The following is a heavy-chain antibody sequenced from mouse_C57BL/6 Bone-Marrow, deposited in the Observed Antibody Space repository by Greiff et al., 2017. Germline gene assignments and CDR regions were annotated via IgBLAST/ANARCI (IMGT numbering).Heavy chain of an antibody. V-gene: IGHV5-6*01. CDR1: GFTFTSYG. J-gene: IGHJ1*03. CDR2: LSSGGSYT. D-gene: IGHD5-5*01. CDR3: ARRTTCAMDD. Sequence: EVQLVESGGDLVKPGGSLKLSCAASGFTFTSYGMSWVRQTPDQSLAWVATLSSGGSYTYSPDSVKGRFTISRDNAKNTLYLQMSRLKSEDTAMYYCARRTTCAMDDWGTGTTVTVSS.